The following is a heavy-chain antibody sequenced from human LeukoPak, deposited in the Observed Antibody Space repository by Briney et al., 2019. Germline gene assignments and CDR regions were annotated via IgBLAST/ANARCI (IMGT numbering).Heavy chain of an antibody. V-gene: IGHV1-69*13. CDR1: GYTFSSYG. J-gene: IGHJ4*02. CDR2: IIPIFGTA. CDR3: ASSPSWNGSWSEPFDY. D-gene: IGHD2-15*01. Sequence: ASVKVSCKPSGYTFSSYGISWVRQAPGQGLEWMGGIIPIFGTANYAQKFQGRVTITADESTSTAYMELSSLRSEDTAVYYCASSPSWNGSWSEPFDYWGQGTLVTVSS.